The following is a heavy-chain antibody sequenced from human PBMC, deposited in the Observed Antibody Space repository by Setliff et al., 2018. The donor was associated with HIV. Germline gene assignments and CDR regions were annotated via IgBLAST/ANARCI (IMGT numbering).Heavy chain of an antibody. CDR3: ARGHEWLRN. CDR2: ISYTGGT. Sequence: PSETLSLTCTVSGGSISSGSYYWSWIRQPAGKGLEWIAYISYTGGTNYNPSLKSRVTLSLDASKNQISLKLRSVIAADTAMYYCARGHEWLRNWGQGTLVTVSS. D-gene: IGHD5-12*01. V-gene: IGHV4-61*10. J-gene: IGHJ4*02. CDR1: GGSISSGSYY.